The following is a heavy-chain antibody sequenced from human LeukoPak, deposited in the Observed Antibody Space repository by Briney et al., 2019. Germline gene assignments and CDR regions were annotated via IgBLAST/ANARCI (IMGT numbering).Heavy chain of an antibody. Sequence: SETLSLTCTVSGGSISSGSYYWRWIRQPAGKGLEWIGRVYTSGSTNYNPSLKSRVTISVDTSKNQFSLKLSSVTAADTAVYYCAREPLPGIAAAGLTLDAFDIWGQGTMVTVSS. D-gene: IGHD6-13*01. CDR1: GGSISSGSYY. CDR3: AREPLPGIAAAGLTLDAFDI. V-gene: IGHV4-61*02. J-gene: IGHJ3*02. CDR2: VYTSGST.